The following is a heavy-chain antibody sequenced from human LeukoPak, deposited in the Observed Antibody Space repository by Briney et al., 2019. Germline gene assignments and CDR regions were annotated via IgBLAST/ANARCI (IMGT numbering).Heavy chain of an antibody. D-gene: IGHD6-19*01. CDR3: ARDVSSGWYVVY. V-gene: IGHV1-46*01. J-gene: IGHJ4*02. Sequence: GASVKVSCKASGYTFTNYYMHWVRQAPGQGLEWMGMINPSGGSTGYAQKFQGRVTMTRDTSTSTVNMELSSLRSEDTAVYYCARDVSSGWYVVYWGQGTLATVSS. CDR2: INPSGGST. CDR1: GYTFTNYY.